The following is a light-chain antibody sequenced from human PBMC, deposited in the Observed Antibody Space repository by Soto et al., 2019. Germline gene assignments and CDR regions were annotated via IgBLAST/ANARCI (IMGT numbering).Light chain of an antibody. CDR3: QQSYTTPVYS. Sequence: DIQMTQSPSTLPADLRDRLTITCRVSQSIIIYLNWYQHKPGTAPKLLIYGASNLESGVPSRFSGSGSGTEFTLSISSLQPEDFATYYCQQSYTTPVYSFGQGTMLEI. CDR1: QSIIIY. CDR2: GAS. J-gene: IGKJ2*01. V-gene: IGKV1-39*01.